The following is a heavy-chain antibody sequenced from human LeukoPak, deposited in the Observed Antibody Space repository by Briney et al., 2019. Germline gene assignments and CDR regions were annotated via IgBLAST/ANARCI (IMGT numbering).Heavy chain of an antibody. Sequence: GGSLRLSCVASGLTYSSSWMTWARQAPGKGLEWVATIKDDGSDKYYVDSVKGRFSITRDNAKSSLYLQMNSLRLEDTAMYYCADLGYSDWGQGTLVTVSS. J-gene: IGHJ4*02. CDR2: IKDDGSDK. V-gene: IGHV3-7*01. CDR1: GLTYSSSW. CDR3: ADLGYSD. D-gene: IGHD5-18*01.